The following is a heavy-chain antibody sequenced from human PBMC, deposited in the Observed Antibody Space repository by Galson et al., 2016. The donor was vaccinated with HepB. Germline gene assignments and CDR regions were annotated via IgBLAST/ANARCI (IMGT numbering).Heavy chain of an antibody. D-gene: IGHD5-24*01. J-gene: IGHJ4*02. CDR3: VRRRDGYHYLDY. CDR2: IYPGDSDT. CDR1: GYTLNAYW. V-gene: IGHV5-51*01. Sequence: QSGAEVKKPGESLRISCQTSGYTLNAYWIGWVRQMPGQGLEWMGIIYPGDSDTRYTPTFQGQVTISADYSTNTVYLQWSSLKASDSGIYYCVRRRDGYHYLDYWGQGTLVTVSS.